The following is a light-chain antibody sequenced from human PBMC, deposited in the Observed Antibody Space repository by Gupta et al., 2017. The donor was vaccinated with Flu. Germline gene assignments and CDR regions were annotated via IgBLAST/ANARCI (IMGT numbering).Light chain of an antibody. CDR3: CSFAGGFYV. Sequence: QSALTQPRSVSGSPGQSVTVSCTGTSSDIGGYNYVSWYQQHPGKAPKLTIYDVIKRPSGVPDRFSGSKSGNTASLTISGLQAEDEADYYCCSFAGGFYVFGTGTKVTVL. CDR2: DVI. CDR1: SSDIGGYNY. J-gene: IGLJ1*01. V-gene: IGLV2-11*01.